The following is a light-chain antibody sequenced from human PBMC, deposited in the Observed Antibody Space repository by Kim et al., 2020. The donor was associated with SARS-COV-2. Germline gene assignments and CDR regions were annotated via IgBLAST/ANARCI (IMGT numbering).Light chain of an antibody. J-gene: IGKJ4*01. CDR3: QQSNSTPLT. V-gene: IGKV1-39*01. CDR1: QSISTN. CDR2: AAS. Sequence: ASLGDRVTSSCRASQSISTNLNWYQQKSGKAPKLLIYAASSLQGGVPSRFSGSGSGTDFTLTISSLQPEDSATYYCQQSNSTPLTFGGGTKVDIK.